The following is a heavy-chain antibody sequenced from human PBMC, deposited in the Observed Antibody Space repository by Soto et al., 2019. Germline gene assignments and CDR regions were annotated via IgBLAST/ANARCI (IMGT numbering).Heavy chain of an antibody. D-gene: IGHD3-10*01. J-gene: IGHJ6*02. CDR3: AXRSEYHYGSGRYYGLDV. Sequence: PGESVKISCKGSGYTFTNNWVGWVRQMPGKGLEWMGIIYPGDSDTRYSPSFQGQVTISVDKSIATAYLQWSSLKASDTAMYYCAXRSEYHYGSGRYYGLDVWGQGTTVTVSS. V-gene: IGHV5-51*01. CDR2: IYPGDSDT. CDR1: GYTFTNNW.